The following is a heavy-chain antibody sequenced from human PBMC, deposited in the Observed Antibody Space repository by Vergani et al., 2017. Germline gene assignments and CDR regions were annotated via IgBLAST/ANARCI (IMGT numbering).Heavy chain of an antibody. CDR1: GFTFSSYA. J-gene: IGHJ6*02. CDR3: VKGEYCSGGSCYRLLDYYYGMDV. V-gene: IGHV3-64D*06. Sequence: EVQLVESGGGLVQPGGSLRLSCSASGFTFSSYAMHWVRQAPGKGLEYVSAISSNGGSTYYADSVKGIFTISRDNSKNTLYLQMSSLRAEDTAVYYCVKGEYCSGGSCYRLLDYYYGMDVWGQGTTVTVSS. D-gene: IGHD2-15*01. CDR2: ISSNGGST.